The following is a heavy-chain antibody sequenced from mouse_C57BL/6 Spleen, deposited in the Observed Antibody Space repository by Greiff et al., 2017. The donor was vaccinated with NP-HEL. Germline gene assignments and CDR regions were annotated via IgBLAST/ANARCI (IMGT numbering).Heavy chain of an antibody. CDR3: TTWRYYGSSDLYYAMDY. CDR2: IYPGNSDT. V-gene: IGHV1-5*01. J-gene: IGHJ4*01. Sequence: EVQLQQSGTVLARPGASVKMSCKTSGYTFTSYWMHWVKQRPGQGLEWIGAIYPGNSDTSYNQKFKGKAKLTAVTSASTAYMELSSLTNEDSAVYYCTTWRYYGSSDLYYAMDYWGQGTSVTVSS. CDR1: GYTFTSYW. D-gene: IGHD1-1*01.